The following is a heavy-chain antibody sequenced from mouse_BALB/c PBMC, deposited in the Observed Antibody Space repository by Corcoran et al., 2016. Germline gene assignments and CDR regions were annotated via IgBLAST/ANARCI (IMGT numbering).Heavy chain of an antibody. J-gene: IGHJ1*01. Sequence: QVTLKESGPGILQTSQTLSLTCSFSGFSLSTSGMGVSWIRQPSGKNLEWLAHIYWDDDKRYNPSLKSRLTISKDTSSNQVFLKITSVNTADTATYYCFRGGIYYGYWYCDFWGAGTTVTVSS. V-gene: IGHV8-12*01. CDR1: GFSLSTSGMG. CDR2: IYWDDDK. CDR3: FRGGIYYGYWYCDF. D-gene: IGHD1-1*01.